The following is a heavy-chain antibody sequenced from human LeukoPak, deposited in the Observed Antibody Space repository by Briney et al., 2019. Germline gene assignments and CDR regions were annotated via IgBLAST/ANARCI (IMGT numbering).Heavy chain of an antibody. CDR2: IYGSSRT. CDR1: GFIVSSNY. Sequence: GGSLRLSCAGSGFIVSSNYMSWVRQAAGKGLEWVSVIYGSSRTYYADSVKGRFTISRDNAKNSLYLQMNSLRAEDTALYYCARDRYCSGGSCPAGWFDPWGQGTLVTVSS. CDR3: ARDRYCSGGSCPAGWFDP. J-gene: IGHJ5*02. D-gene: IGHD2-15*01. V-gene: IGHV3-53*05.